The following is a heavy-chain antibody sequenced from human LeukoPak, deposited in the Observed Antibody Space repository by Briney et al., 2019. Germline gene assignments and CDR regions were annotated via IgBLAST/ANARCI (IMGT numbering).Heavy chain of an antibody. Sequence: PGGSLRLSCAASGFTFSDHFMDWVRQAPGKGLEWVGRTENKASSFTTHYAATVKGRFTISRDDSKSSMFLQMNSLKAEDTAVYYCVAFLSGYSYWGQGTLVTVSS. J-gene: IGHJ4*02. CDR1: GFTFSDHF. CDR3: VAFLSGYSY. V-gene: IGHV3-72*01. CDR2: TENKASSFTT. D-gene: IGHD3-3*01.